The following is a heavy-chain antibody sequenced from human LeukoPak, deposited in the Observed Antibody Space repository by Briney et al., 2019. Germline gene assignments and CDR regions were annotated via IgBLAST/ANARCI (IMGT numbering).Heavy chain of an antibody. CDR2: IIPIFGTA. Sequence: ASVTVSCKASGGTFSSYAISWVRQAPGQGLEWMGGIIPIFGTANYAQKFQGRVTITADESTSTAYMELSSLRSEDTAVYYCARDSGSYRSAFDIWGQGTMVTVSS. CDR1: GGTFSSYA. V-gene: IGHV1-69*13. J-gene: IGHJ3*02. CDR3: ARDSGSYRSAFDI. D-gene: IGHD1-26*01.